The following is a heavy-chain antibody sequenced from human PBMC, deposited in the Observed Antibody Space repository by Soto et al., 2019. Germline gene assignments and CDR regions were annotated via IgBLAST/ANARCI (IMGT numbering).Heavy chain of an antibody. V-gene: IGHV1-8*01. Sequence: ASVKVSCKASGYTFTSYDINWVRQATGQGLEWMGWMNPNSGNTGYAQKFQGRVTMTRNTSISTAYMQLSSLRSEYTAVYYCATGVMVRGVIIAYYCYYGMDVWGQGTTVTVYS. CDR1: GYTFTSYD. D-gene: IGHD3-10*01. J-gene: IGHJ6*02. CDR2: MNPNSGNT. CDR3: ATGVMVRGVIIAYYCYYGMDV.